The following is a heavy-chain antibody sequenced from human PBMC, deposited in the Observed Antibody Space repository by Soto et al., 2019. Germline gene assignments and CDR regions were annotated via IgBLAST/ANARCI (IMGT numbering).Heavy chain of an antibody. V-gene: IGHV3-11*06. CDR2: ISSSSSYT. D-gene: IGHD2-2*01. Sequence: GGSLRLSCAASGFTFSDYYMSWIRQAPGKGLEWVSYISSSSSYTNYADSVKGRFTISRDNAKNSLYLQMNSLRAEDTAVYYCARWPAGRYYYYGMDVWGQGTTVTVSS. CDR1: GFTFSDYY. J-gene: IGHJ6*02. CDR3: ARWPAGRYYYYGMDV.